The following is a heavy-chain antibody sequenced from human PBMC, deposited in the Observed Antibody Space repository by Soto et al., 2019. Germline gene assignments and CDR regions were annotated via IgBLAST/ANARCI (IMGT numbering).Heavy chain of an antibody. J-gene: IGHJ4*02. V-gene: IGHV1-24*01. CDR3: ATEIAAAAAFDY. CDR2: FDPEDGET. D-gene: IGHD6-13*01. Sequence: ASVKVSCKVSGYALTELSMHWVRQAPGKGLEWMGGFDPEDGETIYAQKFQGRVTMTEDTSTDTAYMELSSLRSEDTAVYYCATEIAAAAAFDYWGQGNMVTVSS. CDR1: GYALTELS.